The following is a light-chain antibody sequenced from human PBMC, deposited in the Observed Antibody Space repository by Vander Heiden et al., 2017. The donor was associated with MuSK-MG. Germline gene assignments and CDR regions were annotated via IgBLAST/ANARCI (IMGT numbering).Light chain of an antibody. CDR3: ATWDETLNGVL. CDR1: SSNIGTNT. J-gene: IGLJ2*01. Sequence: QSVLTQPPSAAATPGQSVTISCSGSSSNIGTNTVNWYQQPPGTTPRLLIYKDDQRPSGVPDRFSASKSGTSASLAISGLQSDDEVDYYCATWDETLNGVLFGGGTRLTVL. CDR2: KDD. V-gene: IGLV1-44*01.